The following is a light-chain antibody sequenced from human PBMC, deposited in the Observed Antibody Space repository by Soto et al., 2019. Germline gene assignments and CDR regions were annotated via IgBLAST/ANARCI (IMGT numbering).Light chain of an antibody. J-gene: IGLJ1*01. CDR2: EVI. CDR1: SSDVGGFNF. V-gene: IGLV2-14*01. CDR3: SSYRSGSILYV. Sequence: QSALTQPASVSGSPGQSITISCTGTSSDVGGFNFVSWYQQHPGKAPKVVIYEVINRPSGISNRFSGSKSDNTASLTISGLQDEDEADYYCSSYRSGSILYVFGTGTKVNVL.